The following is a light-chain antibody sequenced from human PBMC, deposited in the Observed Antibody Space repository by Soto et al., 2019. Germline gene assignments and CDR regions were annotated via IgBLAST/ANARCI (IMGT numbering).Light chain of an antibody. CDR3: SSHRSSSTYV. V-gene: IGLV2-14*01. CDR2: QVT. CDR1: SSDVGSYNY. J-gene: IGLJ1*01. Sequence: QSALTQPASVSGSPGQSITLSCTGTSSDVGSYNYVSWHQQHPGQAPKLMIYQVTNRASGVPDRFSASKSGNTASLTISGLQAGDEADYYCSSHRSSSTYVFGTGTKLTVL.